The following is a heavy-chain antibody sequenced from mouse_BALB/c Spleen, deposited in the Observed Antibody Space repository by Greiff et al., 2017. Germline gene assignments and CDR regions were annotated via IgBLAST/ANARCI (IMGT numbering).Heavy chain of an antibody. CDR2: ISSGGGST. V-gene: IGHV5-12-1*01. CDR3: ARKVYYYAMDY. J-gene: IGHJ4*01. CDR1: GFAFSSYD. Sequence: EVKLMESGGGLVKPGGSLKLSCAASGFAFSSYDMSWVRQTPEKRLEWVAYISSGGGSTYYPDTVKGRFTISRDNAKNTLYLQMSSLKSEDTAMYYCARKVYYYAMDYWGQGTSVTVSS.